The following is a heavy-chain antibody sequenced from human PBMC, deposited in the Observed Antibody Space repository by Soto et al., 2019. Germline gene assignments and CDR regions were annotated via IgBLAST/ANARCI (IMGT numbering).Heavy chain of an antibody. Sequence: GGSLRLSCAASGFTFSSYGMHWVRQAPGKGLEWVAVISYDGSNKYYADSVKGRFTISRDNSKNTLYLQMNSLRAEDTAVYYCAKGPGYYDSSGLLMDVCGQGTTVTVSS. D-gene: IGHD3-22*01. CDR2: ISYDGSNK. V-gene: IGHV3-30*18. CDR1: GFTFSSYG. CDR3: AKGPGYYDSSGLLMDV. J-gene: IGHJ6*02.